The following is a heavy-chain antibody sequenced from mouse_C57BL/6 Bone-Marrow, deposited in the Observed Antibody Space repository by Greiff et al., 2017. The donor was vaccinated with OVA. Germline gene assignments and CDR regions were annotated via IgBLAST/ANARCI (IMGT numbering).Heavy chain of an antibody. V-gene: IGHV14-4*01. CDR1: GFNIKDDY. Sequence: VQLQQSGAELVKPGASVKLSCTASGFNIKDDYMHWVKQRPEQGLEWIGWIDPENGDTEYASKFQGKATITADTSSNTAYLQLSSLTSEDTAVYYCTTGLGRDYWGQGTTLTVSS. J-gene: IGHJ2*01. D-gene: IGHD4-1*01. CDR3: TTGLGRDY. CDR2: IDPENGDT.